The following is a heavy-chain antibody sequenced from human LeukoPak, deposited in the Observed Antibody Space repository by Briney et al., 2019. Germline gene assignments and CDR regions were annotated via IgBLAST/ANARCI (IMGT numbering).Heavy chain of an antibody. D-gene: IGHD5-18*01. Sequence: GGSLRLSCAASGFTFSSYWMHWVRQAPGKGLVWVSRINSDGSSTSYADSVKGRFTISRDNAKNTLYLQMNSLRAEDTAVYYCAREVSSRTAMVLYNWFDPWGQGTLVTVSS. CDR2: INSDGSST. CDR1: GFTFSSYW. CDR3: AREVSSRTAMVLYNWFDP. J-gene: IGHJ5*02. V-gene: IGHV3-74*01.